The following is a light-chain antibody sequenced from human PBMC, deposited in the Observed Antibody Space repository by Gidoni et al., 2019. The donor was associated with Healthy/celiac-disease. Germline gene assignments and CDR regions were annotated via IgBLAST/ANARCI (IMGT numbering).Light chain of an antibody. J-gene: IGKJ5*01. CDR1: QGTSSY. CDR2: AAS. V-gene: IGKV1-8*01. Sequence: AIRMTQSPSSVSASTGDRVTITCRASQGTSSYLAWYQQKPGKAPKLLIYAASTLQSGVPSRFSGSGSGTDFTLTISCLQSEDFATYYCQQYYSYFITFGQXTRLEIK. CDR3: QQYYSYFIT.